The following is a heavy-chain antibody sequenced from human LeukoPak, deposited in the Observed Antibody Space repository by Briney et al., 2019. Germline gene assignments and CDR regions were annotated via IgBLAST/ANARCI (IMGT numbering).Heavy chain of an antibody. V-gene: IGHV1-2*02. CDR3: ARGVMLTAYPLFDY. Sequence: GASVKVSCKASGYSFTGYYIHWVRQAPGQGLEWMGWINPNTGDTNYAQNFQGRVTMTRDTSISTVYMELSRLRSDDTAVYYCARGVMLTAYPLFDYWGQGILVTVSP. D-gene: IGHD3-9*01. CDR1: GYSFTGYY. J-gene: IGHJ4*02. CDR2: INPNTGDT.